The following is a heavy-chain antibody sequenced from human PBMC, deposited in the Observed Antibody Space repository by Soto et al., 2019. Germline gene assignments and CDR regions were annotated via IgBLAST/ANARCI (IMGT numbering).Heavy chain of an antibody. J-gene: IGHJ4*02. CDR2: INHSGST. Sequence: QVQLQQWGAGLLKPSETLSLTCAVYGGSFSGYYWSWIRQPPGKGLEWIGEINHSGSTNYNPSLKSRVTISVDTSKNQVSLKLSSVTAADTAVYYCAVRGYSYGRFDYWGQGTLVTVSS. CDR3: AVRGYSYGRFDY. CDR1: GGSFSGYY. V-gene: IGHV4-34*01. D-gene: IGHD5-18*01.